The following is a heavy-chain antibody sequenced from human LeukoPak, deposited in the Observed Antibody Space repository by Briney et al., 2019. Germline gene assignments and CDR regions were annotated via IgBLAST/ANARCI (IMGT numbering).Heavy chain of an antibody. V-gene: IGHV6-1*01. Sequence: SQTLSLTCAISGDSVYSNSAIWNWIRQSPPRGLEWLGRAYYRSKWYIEYAASVKSRITINPDTSKNQFSLQLNSVTPEDTAVYYCARGAFGGIKDGMDVWGQGTTVTASS. D-gene: IGHD3-16*01. CDR1: GDSVYSNSAI. J-gene: IGHJ6*02. CDR2: AYYRSKWYI. CDR3: ARGAFGGIKDGMDV.